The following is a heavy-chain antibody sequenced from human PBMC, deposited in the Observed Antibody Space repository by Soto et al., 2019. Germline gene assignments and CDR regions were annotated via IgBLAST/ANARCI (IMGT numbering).Heavy chain of an antibody. Sequence: STTLSLTCSVYVGSFSGYYWSWIRQPPGKGLEWIGEINHSGSTNYNPSLKSRVTISVDTSKNQFSLKLSSVTAADTAVYYCARARITMVRGVSTRYGMDVWGQGTTVTVSS. D-gene: IGHD3-10*01. CDR3: ARARITMVRGVSTRYGMDV. CDR1: VGSFSGYY. CDR2: INHSGST. J-gene: IGHJ6*02. V-gene: IGHV4-34*01.